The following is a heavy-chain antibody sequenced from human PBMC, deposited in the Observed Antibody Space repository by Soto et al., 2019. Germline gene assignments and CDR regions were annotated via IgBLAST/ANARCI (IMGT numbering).Heavy chain of an antibody. CDR2: IYPGNSDT. D-gene: IGHD3-10*01. J-gene: IGHJ5*02. CDR3: ARHLLPRHDFGGVCDH. Sequence: PGESLKISCKASGYSFTSYWIGWVCQMPGKGLEWMGIIYPGNSDTRYSPSFQGQVTISADKSISTAYLQWSSLKASDTAIYYCARHLLPRHDFGGVCDHGGQETGLTVS. CDR1: GYSFTSYW. V-gene: IGHV5-51*01.